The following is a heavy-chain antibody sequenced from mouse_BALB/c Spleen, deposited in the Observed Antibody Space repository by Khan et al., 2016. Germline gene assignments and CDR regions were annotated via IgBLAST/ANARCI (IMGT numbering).Heavy chain of an antibody. J-gene: IGHJ3*01. CDR1: GYSLTSDYA. D-gene: IGHD1-1*01. Sequence: VQLKESGPGLVKPSQSLSLTCTVTGYSLTSDYAWNWIRQFPGNKLEWMGYISYSGSTSYNPSLKSRISITRDTSKNQFFLQLTSVTTEDTATXYCARDYYGSSFFDYWGQGTLVTVSA. CDR3: ARDYYGSSFFDY. CDR2: ISYSGST. V-gene: IGHV3-2*02.